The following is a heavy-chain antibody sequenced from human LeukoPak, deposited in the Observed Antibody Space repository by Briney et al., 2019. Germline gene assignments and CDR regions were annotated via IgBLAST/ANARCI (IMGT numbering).Heavy chain of an antibody. CDR1: GFTFSNTW. CDR2: IKSKSDGGAI. D-gene: IGHD3-10*01. CDR3: TKDHGSGSYYFDY. J-gene: IGHJ4*02. Sequence: PGGSLRLSCAASGFTFSNTWMSWVRQAPGKGLEWVGRIKSKSDGGAIDYGAPVKARFTISRDDSKNTLYLEMNGLKSEDTAVYYCTKDHGSGSYYFDYWGLGTLVTVSS. V-gene: IGHV3-15*01.